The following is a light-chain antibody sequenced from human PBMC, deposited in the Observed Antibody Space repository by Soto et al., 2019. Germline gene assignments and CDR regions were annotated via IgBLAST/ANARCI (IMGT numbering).Light chain of an antibody. J-gene: IGKJ1*01. CDR2: GAS. CDR1: QSVSSSY. CDR3: QQYGSSPWT. V-gene: IGKV3-20*01. Sequence: EIVLTQSPGTLSLSPGERATLSCRASQSVSSSYLAWYQQKPGQAPRLLIYGASSRATGIPDRFSGSGSGTDFTLTISRLEPEDFAVDYWQQYGSSPWTFGQGTQVEIK.